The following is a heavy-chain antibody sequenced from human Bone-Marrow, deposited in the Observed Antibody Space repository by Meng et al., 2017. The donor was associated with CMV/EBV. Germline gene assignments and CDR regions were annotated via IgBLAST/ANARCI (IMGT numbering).Heavy chain of an antibody. J-gene: IGHJ6*02. CDR1: GYTFASYE. CDR2: MNPNTGQA. V-gene: IGHV1-8*01. D-gene: IGHD6-13*01. Sequence: ASVKVSCKTSGYTFASYEVNWVRQATGQGLEWMGWMNPNTGQAGYAQKFQGRVTMTRNTSIGTAYMELSSLRSEDTALYFCARSGYYGMDVWGQGTTVTVSS. CDR3: ARSGYYGMDV.